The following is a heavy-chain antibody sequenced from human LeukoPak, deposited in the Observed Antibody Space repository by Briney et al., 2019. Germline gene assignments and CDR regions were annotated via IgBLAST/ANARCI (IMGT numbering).Heavy chain of an antibody. J-gene: IGHJ4*02. D-gene: IGHD6-19*01. CDR1: GFTFSSYW. CDR3: ARDLGKAGGYSSAFDY. CDR2: IRQDGSVR. V-gene: IGHV3-7*01. Sequence: GGSLRLSCAASGFTFSSYWMSWVRQAPGKGREWVANIRQDGSVRYYVVSVKGRFTISRDNAKNSLYLQMDSLRAEDTAVYYCARDLGKAGGYSSAFDYWGQGTLVTVSS.